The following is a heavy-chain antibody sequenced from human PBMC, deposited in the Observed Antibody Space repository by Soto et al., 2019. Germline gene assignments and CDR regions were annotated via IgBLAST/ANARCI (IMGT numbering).Heavy chain of an antibody. D-gene: IGHD5-12*01. CDR2: ISSSSSTI. CDR3: ARERGYSGYDSGWFDP. CDR1: GFTFGSYS. V-gene: IGHV3-48*01. Sequence: GGSLRLSCAASGFTFGSYSMNWVRQAPGKGLEWVSYISSSSSTIYYADSVKGRFTISRDNAKNSLYLQMNSLRAEDTAVYYCARERGYSGYDSGWFDPWGQGTLVTVSS. J-gene: IGHJ5*02.